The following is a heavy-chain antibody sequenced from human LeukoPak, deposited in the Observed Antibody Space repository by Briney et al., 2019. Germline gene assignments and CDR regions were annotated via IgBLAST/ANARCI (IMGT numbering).Heavy chain of an antibody. V-gene: IGHV1-2*02. CDR2: INPNSGGT. CDR1: GYTFTGYY. Sequence: GASVKVSCKASGYTFTGYYMHWVRQAPGQGLEWMGWINPNSGGTNYAQKFQGRVTMTRDTSISTAYMELSRLRSDDTAVYYCARDRKWAQWLVPYYYYYMDVWGKGTTVTISS. CDR3: ARDRKWAQWLVPYYYYYMDV. J-gene: IGHJ6*03. D-gene: IGHD6-19*01.